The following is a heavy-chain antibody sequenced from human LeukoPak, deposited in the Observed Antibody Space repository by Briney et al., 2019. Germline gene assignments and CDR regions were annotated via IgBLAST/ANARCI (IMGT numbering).Heavy chain of an antibody. CDR1: GFTFSSYS. D-gene: IGHD3/OR15-3a*01. V-gene: IGHV3-21*01. CDR2: ISSSSGYI. J-gene: IGHJ4*02. Sequence: GGSLRLSCAASGFTFSSYSMNWVRQAPGKGLEWVSSISSSSGYIYYADSVKGRFTISRDNAKNSLYLQMNSLRAEDTAVYYCARLDSSPGFDYWGRGTLVTVSS. CDR3: ARLDSSPGFDY.